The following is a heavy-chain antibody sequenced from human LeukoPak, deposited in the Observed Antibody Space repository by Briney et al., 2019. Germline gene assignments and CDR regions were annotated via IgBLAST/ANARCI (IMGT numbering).Heavy chain of an antibody. CDR3: ARDLLTAAGGGY. CDR2: INPNSGGT. D-gene: IGHD6-13*01. J-gene: IGHJ4*02. V-gene: IGHV1-2*02. CDR1: GYTFTGYY. Sequence: GASVKVSCKASGYTFTGYYMHWVRQPPAQGLEWMGWINPNSGGTNYAQKFQGRVTMTRDTSISTAYMELSRLRSDDTAVYYCARDLLTAAGGGYWGQGTLVTVSS.